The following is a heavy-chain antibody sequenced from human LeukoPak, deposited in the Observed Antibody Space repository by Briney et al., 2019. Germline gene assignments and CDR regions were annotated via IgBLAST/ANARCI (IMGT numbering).Heavy chain of an antibody. CDR3: ARDAFWGDDSSGYYPFDY. CDR1: GFTFSNYG. CDR2: ISGSGGST. V-gene: IGHV3-23*01. D-gene: IGHD3-22*01. J-gene: IGHJ4*02. Sequence: GGSLRLSCAASGFTFSNYGMSWVRQAPGKGLEWVSAISGSGGSTYYAHSVKGRFTISRDNAKNSLYLQMNSLRAEDTALYYCARDAFWGDDSSGYYPFDYWGQGTLVTVSS.